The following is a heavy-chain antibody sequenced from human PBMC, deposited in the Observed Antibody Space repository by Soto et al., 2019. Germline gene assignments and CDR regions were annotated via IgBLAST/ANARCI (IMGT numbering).Heavy chain of an antibody. CDR1: GFTFDDYA. J-gene: IGHJ4*02. V-gene: IGHV3-9*01. D-gene: IGHD1-26*01. CDR2: ISWNSGSI. CDR3: AKDSTVVGASSVFDY. Sequence: GGSLRLSCAASGFTFDDYAMHWVRQAPGKGLEWVSGISWNSGSIGYADSVKGRFTISRDNAKNSLYLQMNSLRAEDTALYYCAKDSTVVGASSVFDYWGQGTLVTVSS.